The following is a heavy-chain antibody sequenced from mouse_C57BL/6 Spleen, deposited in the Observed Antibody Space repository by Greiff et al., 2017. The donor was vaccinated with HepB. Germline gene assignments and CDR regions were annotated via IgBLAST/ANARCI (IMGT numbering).Heavy chain of an antibody. V-gene: IGHV1-53*01. D-gene: IGHD2-3*01. Sequence: QVQLQQPGTELVKPGASVKLSCKASGYTFTSYWMHWVKQRPGQGLEWIGNINPSNGGTNYNEKFKSKATLTVDKSSSTAYMQLSSLTSEDSAVYYCARGAIYDGYYYYAMDYWGQGTSVTVSS. J-gene: IGHJ4*01. CDR1: GYTFTSYW. CDR3: ARGAIYDGYYYYAMDY. CDR2: INPSNGGT.